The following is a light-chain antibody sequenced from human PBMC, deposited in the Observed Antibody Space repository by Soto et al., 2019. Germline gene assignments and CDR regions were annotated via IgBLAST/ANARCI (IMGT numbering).Light chain of an antibody. Sequence: VFMQTQGTLSLSPGERATLSCRASQSVSNYLVWYQQKPGQAPRLLIYGASSRATGIPDRFSGSGSGTDFTLTISRLEPEDFAVYYCQQFGGSPQTFGQGTKVDIK. J-gene: IGKJ1*01. CDR2: GAS. CDR3: QQFGGSPQT. V-gene: IGKV3-20*01. CDR1: QSVSNY.